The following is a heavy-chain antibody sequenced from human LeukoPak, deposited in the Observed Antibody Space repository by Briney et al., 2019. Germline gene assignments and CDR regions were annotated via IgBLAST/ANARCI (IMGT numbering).Heavy chain of an antibody. CDR2: ISSSSSTI. Sequence: PGGSLRLSCAASGFTFSSYSMNWVRQAPGKGLEWVSYISSSSSTIYYADSVKGRFTISRDNAKNSLYLQMNSLRAEDTAVYYCARDPVPGTTTMTYGYWGQGTLVTVSS. V-gene: IGHV3-48*01. CDR3: ARDPVPGTTTMTYGY. J-gene: IGHJ4*02. D-gene: IGHD1-1*01. CDR1: GFTFSSYS.